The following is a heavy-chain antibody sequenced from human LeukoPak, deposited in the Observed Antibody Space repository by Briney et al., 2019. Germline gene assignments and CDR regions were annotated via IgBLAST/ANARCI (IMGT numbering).Heavy chain of an antibody. CDR3: ATFRWGVGFEY. D-gene: IGHD3-16*01. V-gene: IGHV4-34*01. Sequence: SETLSLTCAVYGGSFSGSFSDYYWTCIRQTPGKGLEWIGEIHHSGSTNYNPSLKSRVTISVDTSKNQFSLKLNSSTAADTAVYYCATFRWGVGFEYWGQGTLATVSS. CDR1: GGSFSGSFSDYY. J-gene: IGHJ4*02. CDR2: IHHSGST.